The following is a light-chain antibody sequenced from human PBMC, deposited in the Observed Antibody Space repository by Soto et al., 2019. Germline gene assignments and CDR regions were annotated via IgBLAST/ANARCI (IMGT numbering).Light chain of an antibody. Sequence: QSVLTQPPSASGTPGQRVTIPCSGTHSNIGRNSVNWYLQLPGTAPRLLIFSSNQRPLGVPDRFSGSRSGTSASLAITGLRYEDDAYYYCAAWDDSLNGRVFGGGTQLTVL. J-gene: IGLJ3*02. CDR3: AAWDDSLNGRV. CDR2: SSN. V-gene: IGLV1-44*01. CDR1: HSNIGRNS.